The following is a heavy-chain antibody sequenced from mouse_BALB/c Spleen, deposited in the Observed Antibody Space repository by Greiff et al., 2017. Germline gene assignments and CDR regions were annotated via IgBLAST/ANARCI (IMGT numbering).Heavy chain of an antibody. CDR3: AKTGGIAMDY. J-gene: IGHJ4*01. Sequence: EVQRVESGGGLVQPGGSRKLSCAASGFTFSSFGMHWVRQAPEKGLEWVAYISSGSSTIYYADTVKGRFTISRDNPKNTLFLQMTSLRSEDTAMYYCAKTGGIAMDYWGQGTSVTVSS. CDR2: ISSGSSTI. V-gene: IGHV5-17*02. CDR1: GFTFSSFG.